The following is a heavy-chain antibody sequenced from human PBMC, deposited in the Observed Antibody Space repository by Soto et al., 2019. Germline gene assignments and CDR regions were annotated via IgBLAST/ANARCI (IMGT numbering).Heavy chain of an antibody. CDR1: GGSISSSSYY. J-gene: IGHJ4*02. CDR3: ASVIYSYGYWIDY. V-gene: IGHV4-39*01. CDR2: IYYSGST. D-gene: IGHD5-18*01. Sequence: LSETLSLTCTVSGGSISSSSYYWGWIRQPPGKGLEWIGSIYYSGSTYYNPSLKSRVTISVDTSKNQFSLKLSSVTAADTAVYYCASVIYSYGYWIDYWGQGTLVTVSS.